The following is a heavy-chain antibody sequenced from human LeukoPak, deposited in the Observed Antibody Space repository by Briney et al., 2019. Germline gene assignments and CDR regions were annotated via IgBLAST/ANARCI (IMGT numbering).Heavy chain of an antibody. CDR1: GGSFSGYY. D-gene: IGHD3-9*01. CDR2: INHSGSN. J-gene: IGHJ6*04. CDR3: ARAAIGGEDYDISTGTRSNYYYYGMDV. Sequence: SETLSLTCAVYGGSFSGYYWSWIRQPPGKGLEWIGEINHSGSNNYNPSLKSRVTISVDTSKNQFSLKLSSVTAADTAVYYCARAAIGGEDYDISTGTRSNYYYYGMDVWGKGTTVTVSS. V-gene: IGHV4-34*01.